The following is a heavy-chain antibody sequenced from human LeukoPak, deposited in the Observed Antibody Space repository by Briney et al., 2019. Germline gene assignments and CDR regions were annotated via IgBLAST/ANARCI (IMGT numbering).Heavy chain of an antibody. J-gene: IGHJ4*02. V-gene: IGHV4-34*01. CDR3: ARGGAAPFDY. CDR1: GGSFSGYY. Sequence: SETLSLTCAVYGGSFSGYYWSWIRQPPGKGLEWIGEINHSGSTNYNPSLKSRVTISVDTSRNQFSLKLSSVTATDTAVYYRARGGAAPFDYWGQGTLVTVSS. D-gene: IGHD6-13*01. CDR2: INHSGST.